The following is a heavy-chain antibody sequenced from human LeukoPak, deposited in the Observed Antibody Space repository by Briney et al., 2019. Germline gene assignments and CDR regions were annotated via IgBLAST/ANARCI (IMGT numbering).Heavy chain of an antibody. D-gene: IGHD3-22*01. CDR1: GASISSSSYY. J-gene: IGHJ4*02. Sequence: SETLSLTCTVSGASISSSSYYWGWIRQPPGKGLEWIGSIYYSGSTYYNPSLKSRVTISVDTSKNQFSLKLSSVTAADTAVYYCAREMGGGYYYLYFDYWGQGTLVTVSS. CDR2: IYYSGST. V-gene: IGHV4-39*07. CDR3: AREMGGGYYYLYFDY.